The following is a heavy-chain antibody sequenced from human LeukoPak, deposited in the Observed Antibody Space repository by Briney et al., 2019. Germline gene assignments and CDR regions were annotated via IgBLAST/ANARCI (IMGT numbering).Heavy chain of an antibody. CDR3: AKDSSGWYGEALDY. Sequence: GSLRLSFAASGFTLSSYWMSWVRQAPGKGLEWVANIKQDGREKYYLDSVKGRFTISRENAKKSLYLQMNSLRAEDMALYYCAKDSSGWYGEALDYWGQGTLVTVSS. CDR2: IKQDGREK. V-gene: IGHV3-7*03. J-gene: IGHJ4*02. D-gene: IGHD6-19*01. CDR1: GFTLSSYW.